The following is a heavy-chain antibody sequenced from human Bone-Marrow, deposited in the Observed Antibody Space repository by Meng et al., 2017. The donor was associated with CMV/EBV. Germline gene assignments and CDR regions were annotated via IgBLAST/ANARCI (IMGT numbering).Heavy chain of an antibody. V-gene: IGHV1-24*01. J-gene: IGHJ6*02. D-gene: IGHD3-3*01. CDR2: FDPEDGET. Sequence: ASVKVSCKVSGYTLTELSMHWVRQAPGKGLEWMGGFDPEDGETIYAQKFQGRVTMTEDTSTDTAYMELSSLRSEDTAVYYCARDYDFWSGYYSGYYGMDVWGQGTTVTVSS. CDR3: ARDYDFWSGYYSGYYGMDV. CDR1: GYTLTELS.